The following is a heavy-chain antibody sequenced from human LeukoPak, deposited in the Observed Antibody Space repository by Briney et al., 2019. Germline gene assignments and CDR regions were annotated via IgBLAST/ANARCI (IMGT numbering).Heavy chain of an antibody. CDR2: IRSKAYGGTT. D-gene: IGHD3-22*01. J-gene: IGHJ3*02. CDR1: GFTFSSYS. CDR3: ARDLYYYDSSGYYTPNAFDI. V-gene: IGHV3-49*04. Sequence: PGGSLRLSCAASGFTFSSYSMNWVRQAPGKGLEWVGFIRSKAYGGTTEYAASVKGRFTISRDDSKSIAYLQMNSLKTEDTALYYCARDLYYYDSSGYYTPNAFDIWGQGTMVTVSS.